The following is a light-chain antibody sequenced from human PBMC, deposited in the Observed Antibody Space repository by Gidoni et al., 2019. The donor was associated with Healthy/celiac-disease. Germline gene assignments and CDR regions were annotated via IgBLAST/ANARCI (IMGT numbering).Light chain of an antibody. CDR3: QQRSNWFT. CDR1: QRVSSC. Sequence: EIVLTQSPATLSLPPGARATLSCRARQRVSSCLAWYQQKPGQAPRLLISDSSYRATGIPARFSGSGSGTSFTLTISSLEPEDFAVFFCQQRSNWFTFXPXTRVDIK. V-gene: IGKV3-11*01. J-gene: IGKJ3*01. CDR2: DSS.